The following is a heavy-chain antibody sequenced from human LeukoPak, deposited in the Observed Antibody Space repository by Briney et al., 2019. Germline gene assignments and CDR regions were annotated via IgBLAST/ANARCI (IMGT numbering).Heavy chain of an antibody. D-gene: IGHD2-15*01. V-gene: IGHV1-18*01. Sequence: ASVKVSCKASGYTFTSYGISWVRQAPGQGLEWMGWISAYNGNTNYAQKLQGRVTMTTDTSTSTAYMELRSLRSDDTAVYYCARDGYCSGGSCYSVEDYYYYGMDVWGQGTTVTVSS. CDR1: GYTFTSYG. CDR3: ARDGYCSGGSCYSVEDYYYYGMDV. J-gene: IGHJ6*02. CDR2: ISAYNGNT.